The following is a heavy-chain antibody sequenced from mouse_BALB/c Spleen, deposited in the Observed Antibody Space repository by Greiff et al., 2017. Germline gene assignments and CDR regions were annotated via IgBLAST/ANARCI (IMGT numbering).Heavy chain of an antibody. CDR3: ARGLLPYYFDY. CDR1: GYAFTSYN. V-gene: IGHV1S135*01. CDR2: IDPYNGGT. J-gene: IGHJ2*01. D-gene: IGHD2-3*01. Sequence: VQLQQSGPELVKPGASVKVSCKASGYAFTSYNMYWVKQSHGKSLEWIGYIDPYNGGTSYNQKFKGKATLTVDKSSSTAYMELLSLTSEDSAVYYCARGLLPYYFDYWGQGTTLTVSS.